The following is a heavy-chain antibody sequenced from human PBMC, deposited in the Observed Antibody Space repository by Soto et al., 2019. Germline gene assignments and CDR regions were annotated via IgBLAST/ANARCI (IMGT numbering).Heavy chain of an antibody. V-gene: IGHV3-23*01. Sequence: EVQLLESGGGLIQPGGSLRLSCSASGFSFSSYAMMWVRQAPGKGLEWVSVISGRGGSSYFADSAKGRFTIPRDNSKNMLYLEMNSLRAEDTAIYFCAKGSIEYSASVDYWGQGTLVIVSS. J-gene: IGHJ4*02. CDR3: AKGSIEYSASVDY. CDR2: ISGRGGSS. D-gene: IGHD1-26*01. CDR1: GFSFSSYA.